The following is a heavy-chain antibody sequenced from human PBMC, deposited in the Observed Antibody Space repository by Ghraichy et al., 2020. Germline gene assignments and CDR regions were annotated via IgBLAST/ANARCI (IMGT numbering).Heavy chain of an antibody. D-gene: IGHD2-2*01. CDR1: GYTFTSYG. J-gene: IGHJ6*02. CDR3: ARDEGGPDCSSTSCHYYYGMDV. CDR2: ISAYNGNT. Sequence: ASVKVSCKASGYTFTSYGISWVRQAPGQGLEWMGWISAYNGNTNYAQKLQGRVTMTTDTSTSTAYMELRSLRSDDTAVYYCARDEGGPDCSSTSCHYYYGMDVWGQGTTVTVSS. V-gene: IGHV1-18*01.